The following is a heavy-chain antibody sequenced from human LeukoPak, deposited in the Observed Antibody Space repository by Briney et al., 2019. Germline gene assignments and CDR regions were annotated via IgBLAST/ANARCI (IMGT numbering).Heavy chain of an antibody. J-gene: IGHJ6*03. CDR2: ISAYNGNT. V-gene: IGHV1-18*01. CDR3: ARDEYDFWSGYYYMDV. CDR1: GYTFTIYG. Sequence: ASVKVSCKSSGYTFTIYGISWVRQAPGQGLEWMGWISAYNGNTNYAQKLQGRVTMTTDTSTSTAYMELRSLRSDDTAVYYCARDEYDFWSGYYYMDVWGKGTTVTVSS. D-gene: IGHD3-3*01.